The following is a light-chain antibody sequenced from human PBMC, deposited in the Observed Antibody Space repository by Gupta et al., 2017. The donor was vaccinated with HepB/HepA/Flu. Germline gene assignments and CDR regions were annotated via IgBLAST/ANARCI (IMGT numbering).Light chain of an antibody. Sequence: QSALTQPASVSGSPGQSITISCPGTSSDVGNYNLVSWYQQRPGKAPKLLIYEVSKRPSGVANRFSGSKSGSTASLTISGLQAEDEADYYCCTYAGSSSLYVFGTGTKVTVL. CDR3: CTYAGSSSLYV. J-gene: IGLJ1*01. CDR1: SSDVGNYNL. CDR2: EVS. V-gene: IGLV2-23*02.